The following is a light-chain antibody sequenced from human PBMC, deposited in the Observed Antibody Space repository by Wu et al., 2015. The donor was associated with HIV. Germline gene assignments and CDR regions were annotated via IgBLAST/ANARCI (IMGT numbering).Light chain of an antibody. CDR2: AAS. CDR3: QQYDRSPRT. V-gene: IGKV3-20*01. J-gene: IGKJ1*01. CDR1: QSVSSNY. Sequence: EIVLTQSPGTLSLSPGERATLSCRASQSVSSNYLAWYQQKPGQAPRLLIYAASSRATGIPDRFSGSGSGTDFTLTISRLEPEDFAVYYCQQYDRSPRTFGQGTKVEIK.